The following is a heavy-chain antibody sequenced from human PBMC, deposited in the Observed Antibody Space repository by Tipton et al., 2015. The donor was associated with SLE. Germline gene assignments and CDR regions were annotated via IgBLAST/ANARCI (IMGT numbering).Heavy chain of an antibody. CDR1: GGSISSYY. V-gene: IGHV4-59*01. J-gene: IGHJ4*02. CDR3: ARVIAVAGVGFDS. D-gene: IGHD6-19*01. Sequence: LRLSCTVSGGSISSYYWSWIRQPPGKGLEWIGYIYYSGSTNYNPSLKSRVTISVDTSKNQFSLKLSSVTAADTAVYYCARVIAVAGVGFDSWGQGTLVTVSS. CDR2: IYYSGST.